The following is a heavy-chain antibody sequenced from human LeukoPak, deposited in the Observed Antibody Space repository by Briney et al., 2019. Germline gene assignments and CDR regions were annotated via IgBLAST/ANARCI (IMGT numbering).Heavy chain of an antibody. CDR2: ISSSISTK. CDR1: GFTFSAYA. V-gene: IGHV3-48*02. Sequence: PGMSLRLSCAASGFTFSAYAMNWVRQAPGKGLEWVSYISSSISTKYYADSVKGRFTISRDNAKNSLYLQMNSLRDEDTAVYYCARDSRGSGYEVDYWGQGTLVTVSS. D-gene: IGHD5-12*01. J-gene: IGHJ4*02. CDR3: ARDSRGSGYEVDY.